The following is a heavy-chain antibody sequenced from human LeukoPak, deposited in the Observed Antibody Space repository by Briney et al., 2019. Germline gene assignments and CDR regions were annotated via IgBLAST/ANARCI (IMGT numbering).Heavy chain of an antibody. CDR3: ARENDRYGRIDY. Sequence: SETLSLTCAVSGGSISGYYWSWVRQPPGKGLEWIGYVSYSGSTDYNPSLKSRVIISIDTSKNQFSLRLSSVTAADTAVYHCARENDRYGRIDYWGQGTQVTVSS. D-gene: IGHD5-18*01. J-gene: IGHJ4*02. V-gene: IGHV4-59*01. CDR1: GGSISGYY. CDR2: VSYSGST.